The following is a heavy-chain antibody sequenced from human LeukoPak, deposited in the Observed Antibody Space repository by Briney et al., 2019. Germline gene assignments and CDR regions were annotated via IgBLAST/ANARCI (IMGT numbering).Heavy chain of an antibody. V-gene: IGHV2-5*02. D-gene: IGHD6-13*01. CDR3: VPYTSIAAADWFDP. Sequence: SGPTLVNPTQTLTLTCTFSGFSLNTNGVGVGWIRQPPGKALEWLALIYWDDDKRYSPSLKSRLTITKDTSKNQVVLTMTNMDPVDTATYYCVPYTSIAAADWFDPWGQGTLVTVSS. CDR2: IYWDDDK. J-gene: IGHJ5*02. CDR1: GFSLNTNGVG.